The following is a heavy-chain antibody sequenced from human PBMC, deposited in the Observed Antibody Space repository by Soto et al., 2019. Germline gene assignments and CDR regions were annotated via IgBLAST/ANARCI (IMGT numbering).Heavy chain of an antibody. CDR1: GGSIRNYY. V-gene: IGHV4-4*08. Sequence: TSETLSLTCTVSGGSIRNYYWSWVRRPPGKGLEWIGNVYNSGSTTYSPSFKSRLTISVDPSKNQFSLKLTSVTAADTAMYYCARPKTIGAAAGKGWFDPWGQGTLVTVSS. J-gene: IGHJ5*02. CDR2: VYNSGST. D-gene: IGHD6-13*01. CDR3: ARPKTIGAAAGKGWFDP.